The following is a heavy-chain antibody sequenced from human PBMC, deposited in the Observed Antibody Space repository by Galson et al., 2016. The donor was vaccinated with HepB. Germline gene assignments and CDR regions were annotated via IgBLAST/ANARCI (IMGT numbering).Heavy chain of an antibody. V-gene: IGHV3-23*01. Sequence: SLRLSCAASGFTFSIYAMSWVRQAPGKGLEWVSAISGSGSSTYYADSVKGRFTISRDNSKKPLYLQMNSLRAEDTAVYYCAKGGYGSGTYYNAIQHWGQGTVVTVSS. CDR1: GFTFSIYA. CDR3: AKGGYGSGTYYNAIQH. D-gene: IGHD3-10*01. J-gene: IGHJ1*01. CDR2: ISGSGSST.